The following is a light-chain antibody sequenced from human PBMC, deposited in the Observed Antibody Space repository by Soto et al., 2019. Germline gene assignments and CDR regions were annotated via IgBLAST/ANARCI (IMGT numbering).Light chain of an antibody. V-gene: IGKV3-20*01. J-gene: IGKJ5*01. CDR2: DAS. CDR1: QSVSNY. CDR3: EQYGSFIT. Sequence: ELVMTQYTATVYLSGGEIATLSFRASQSVSNYLAWYQQKPGQAPRLLIYDASSRATGIPDRFSGSGSGTDFTLTISRLEPEDFAVYYGEQYGSFITFGQGTRLETK.